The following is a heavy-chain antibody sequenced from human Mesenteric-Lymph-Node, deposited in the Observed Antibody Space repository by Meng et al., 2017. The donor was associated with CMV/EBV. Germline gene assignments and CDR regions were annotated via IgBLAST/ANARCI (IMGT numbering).Heavy chain of an antibody. CDR3: ARGPTGDFDY. CDR2: INSDGSGT. Sequence: GESLKISCAASEFTFSSYWMHWVRQAPGKGLMWVSRINSDGSGTTYADSVKGRFTISRDNAKNSLYLQMNSLRAEDTAVYYCARGPTGDFDYWGQGTLVTVSS. CDR1: EFTFSSYW. J-gene: IGHJ4*02. V-gene: IGHV3-74*01.